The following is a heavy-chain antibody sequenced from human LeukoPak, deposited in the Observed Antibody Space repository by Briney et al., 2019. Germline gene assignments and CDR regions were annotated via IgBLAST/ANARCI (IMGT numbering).Heavy chain of an antibody. CDR3: ARTPFDI. Sequence: GGSLRLSCAAFGFTFSSYAMHWVGQAPGEGLEWVVVISYDGSNKYYADSVKGRFTISRDNAKNSLYLQMNSLRAEDTAVYYCARTPFDIWGQGTMVTVSS. V-gene: IGHV3-30-3*01. J-gene: IGHJ3*02. CDR2: ISYDGSNK. CDR1: GFTFSSYA.